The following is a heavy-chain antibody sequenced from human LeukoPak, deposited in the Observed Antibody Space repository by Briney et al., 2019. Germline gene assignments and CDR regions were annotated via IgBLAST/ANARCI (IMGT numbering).Heavy chain of an antibody. CDR2: INIGGTNT. Sequence: PGGSLRLSCAASGFTFNDYYMSWIRQAPGKGLEWLSYINIGGTNTHYADSVKGRFTVSRDNAKNSLYLQMNSLRAEDTAVYYCARGSRGDYVGFDYWGQGTLVTVSS. CDR3: ARGSRGDYVGFDY. D-gene: IGHD4-17*01. J-gene: IGHJ4*02. V-gene: IGHV3-11*06. CDR1: GFTFNDYY.